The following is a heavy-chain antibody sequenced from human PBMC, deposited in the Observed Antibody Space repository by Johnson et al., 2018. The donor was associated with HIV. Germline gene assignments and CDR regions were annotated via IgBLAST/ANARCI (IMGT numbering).Heavy chain of an antibody. D-gene: IGHD3/OR15-3a*01. Sequence: EKLVESGGGLIQHGGSLRLSCAASGFTVSSNYMSWVRKAQGKGLAWVSVIYIGGRKYYAESVKGRFTISRDNAKNTPYHQMNRLSAEDTAVYYCARDPFMAGLYAFDIWGQGTMVTVSS. CDR2: IYIGGRK. J-gene: IGHJ3*02. V-gene: IGHV3-53*01. CDR3: ARDPFMAGLYAFDI. CDR1: GFTVSSNY.